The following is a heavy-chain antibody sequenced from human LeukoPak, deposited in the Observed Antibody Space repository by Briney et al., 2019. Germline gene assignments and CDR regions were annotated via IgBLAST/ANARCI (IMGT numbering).Heavy chain of an antibody. CDR3: ARVGGSGAYYAFDY. CDR2: INSNSGDT. V-gene: IGHV1-2*06. Sequence: ASVKVSCKASGYTFIAYYIHWVRQAPGQGLEWMGRINSNSGDTDYAQKFQGRIIMSRDTSISTLYMDLSRLRSDDTAVYYCARVGGSGAYYAFDYWGQGSLVTVSS. J-gene: IGHJ4*02. CDR1: GYTFIAYY. D-gene: IGHD3-16*01.